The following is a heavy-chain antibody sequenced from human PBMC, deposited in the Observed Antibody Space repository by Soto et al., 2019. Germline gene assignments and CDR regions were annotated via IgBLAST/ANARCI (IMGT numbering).Heavy chain of an antibody. J-gene: IGHJ4*02. CDR1: GGSFSGYY. CDR2: INHSGYT. V-gene: IGHV4-34*01. CDR3: ARGPYSAY. D-gene: IGHD2-21*01. Sequence: QVQLQQWGAGLLKPSETLSLSCAVHGGSFSGYYWSWIRQPPGKGLEWIGEINHSGYTNYNPPLKSRVTVPLDTSKPHFSRRLGSVTAADTAVYYCARGPYSAYWGQGTLVTVSS.